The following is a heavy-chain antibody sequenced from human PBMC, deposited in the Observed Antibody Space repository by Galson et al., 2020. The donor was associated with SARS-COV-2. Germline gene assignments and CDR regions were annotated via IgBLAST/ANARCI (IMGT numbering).Heavy chain of an antibody. CDR1: GFTLSKYG. D-gene: IGHD3-22*01. CDR2: ITGNSGAI. CDR3: ARGYHYADDD. V-gene: IGHV3-23*01. J-gene: IGHJ4*02. Sequence: GGSLRLSCAASGFTLSKYGMSWVRQAPGKGLEWVSAITGNSGAIYYADSVKGRFTVSRDNSMNTLYLQMNSLRAEDTALYYCARGYHYADDDWGQGTLVTVSS.